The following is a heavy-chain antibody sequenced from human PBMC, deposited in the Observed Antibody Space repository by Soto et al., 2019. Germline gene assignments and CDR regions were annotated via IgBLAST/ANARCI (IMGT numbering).Heavy chain of an antibody. V-gene: IGHV1-46*01. D-gene: IGHD5-12*01. Sequence: QVQLVQSGAEVRKPGASVKVSCKASGYTFTSYNIHWVRQAPGQGLEWMAIIYARGGSTTYAQNLQGRVTVNSDTSTSTVYMELSSLRSDDTATYFCFRGGFDDYEKEGRYWGQGTLVTVSS. J-gene: IGHJ4*02. CDR1: GYTFTSYN. CDR2: IYARGGST. CDR3: FRGGFDDYEKEGRY.